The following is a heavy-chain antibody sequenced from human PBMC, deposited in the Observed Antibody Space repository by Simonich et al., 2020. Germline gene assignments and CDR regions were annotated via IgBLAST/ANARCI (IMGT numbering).Heavy chain of an antibody. CDR2: VSYDGRNK. D-gene: IGHD7-27*01. Sequence: QVQLVESGGGVVQPGRSLRLSCAASGFTFSSYALNWGRQARCKVLKWVADVSYDGRNKYNADSEGGRFTFSRDNSKNTLYLQMTSLRAEDTAVYYCAREDLTGDAFDIWGQGTMVTVSS. CDR3: AREDLTGDAFDI. CDR1: GFTFSSYA. V-gene: IGHV3-30*04. J-gene: IGHJ3*02.